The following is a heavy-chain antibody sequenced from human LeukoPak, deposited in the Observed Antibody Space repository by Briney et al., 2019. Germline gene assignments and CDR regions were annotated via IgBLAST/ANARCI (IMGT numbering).Heavy chain of an antibody. Sequence: GGSLRLSCAASGFTFSSYSMNWVRQAPGKGLQWVSSISSSSSYIYYADSVKGRFTISRDNAKNSLYLQMNSLRAEDTAVYYCAREGYNWSYLDAFGIWGQGTMVTVSS. V-gene: IGHV3-21*01. CDR3: AREGYNWSYLDAFGI. CDR1: GFTFSSYS. CDR2: ISSSSSYI. J-gene: IGHJ3*02. D-gene: IGHD1-7*01.